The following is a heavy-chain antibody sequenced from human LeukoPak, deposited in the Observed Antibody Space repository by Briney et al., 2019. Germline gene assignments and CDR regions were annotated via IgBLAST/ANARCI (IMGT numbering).Heavy chain of an antibody. D-gene: IGHD6-6*01. V-gene: IGHV1-18*01. CDR3: ARVPRRAYSSSSSYYYYYMDV. CDR2: ISAYNGNT. CDR1: GYTFTSYG. Sequence: EASVKVSCKASGYTFTSYGISWVRQAPGQGLEWMGWISAYNGNTNYAQKLQGRVTMTTDTSTSTAYMELRSLRSDDTAVYYRARVPRRAYSSSSSYYYYYMDVWGKGTTVTVSS. J-gene: IGHJ6*03.